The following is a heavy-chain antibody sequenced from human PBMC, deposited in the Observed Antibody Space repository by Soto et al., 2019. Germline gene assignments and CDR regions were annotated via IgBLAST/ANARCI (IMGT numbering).Heavy chain of an antibody. D-gene: IGHD3-3*01. CDR2: IDPSDSYT. V-gene: IGHV5-10-1*01. J-gene: IGHJ6*02. CDR1: GYSFTSYW. CDR3: ARQTPYDFWSGANYYYYGMDV. Sequence: GESLTISCKGSGYSFTSYWISWVRQMPGKGLEWMGRIDPSDSYTNYSPSFQGHVTISADKSISTAYLQWSSLKASDTAMYYCARQTPYDFWSGANYYYYGMDVWGQGTTVTVSS.